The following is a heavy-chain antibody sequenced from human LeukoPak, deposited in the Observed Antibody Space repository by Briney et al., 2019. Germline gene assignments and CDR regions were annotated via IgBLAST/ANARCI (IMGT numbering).Heavy chain of an antibody. D-gene: IGHD3-16*02. Sequence: AGSLRVSCAASGFTFCSYSMHWVRQAPGKGLEWVSSISSSGSHMYYADSVKGRFTISRDNAKNSLYLQMNSLRAEDTAVYYCARLTFRGVIGFDYWGQGTLVTVSS. J-gene: IGHJ4*02. CDR1: GFTFCSYS. CDR3: ARLTFRGVIGFDY. CDR2: ISSSGSHM. V-gene: IGHV3-21*01.